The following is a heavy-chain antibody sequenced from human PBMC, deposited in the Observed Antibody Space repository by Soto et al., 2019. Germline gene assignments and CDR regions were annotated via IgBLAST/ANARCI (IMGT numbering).Heavy chain of an antibody. Sequence: QVQLQQWGAGLLKPSETLSLTCAVYGGSFSGYYWSWIRQPPGKGLEGIGEINHSESTNYNPSLKSRVTISVDTSKNQFSLKLSSVTAADTAVYYCARGAGFDIWGQGTMVTVSS. CDR3: ARGAGFDI. CDR2: INHSEST. V-gene: IGHV4-34*01. J-gene: IGHJ3*02. CDR1: GGSFSGYY.